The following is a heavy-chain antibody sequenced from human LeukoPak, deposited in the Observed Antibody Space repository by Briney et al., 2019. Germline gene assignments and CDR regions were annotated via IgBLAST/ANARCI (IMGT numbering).Heavy chain of an antibody. Sequence: GGSLRLSCEASGFTFSTYPMHWVRQAPGKGLEWVAAISKDGGNKYYADSVKGRYTISRDTSKNTLYLEMNSLSGEDTAVYYCAKRGSDGRPYLFDYWGQGTLVTVSS. D-gene: IGHD1-1*01. J-gene: IGHJ4*02. V-gene: IGHV3-30*18. CDR3: AKRGSDGRPYLFDY. CDR2: ISKDGGNK. CDR1: GFTFSTYP.